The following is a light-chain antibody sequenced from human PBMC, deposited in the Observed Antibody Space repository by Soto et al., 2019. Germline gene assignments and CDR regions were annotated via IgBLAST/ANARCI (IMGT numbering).Light chain of an antibody. V-gene: IGKV3-11*01. CDR1: QSVNSN. CDR2: DAS. J-gene: IGKJ5*01. CDR3: QHGSDWPPFT. Sequence: EIVLTQSPATLSLSPGERATLSCRASQSVNSNLAWYQHKPGQAPRLLIYDASNRATGIRARFSGSGSGTDFTLTVSSLEPEDFAVYYCQHGSDWPPFTFGQGTRLE.